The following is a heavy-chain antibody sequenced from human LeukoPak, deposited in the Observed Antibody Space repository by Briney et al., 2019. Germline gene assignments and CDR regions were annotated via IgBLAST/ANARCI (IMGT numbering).Heavy chain of an antibody. D-gene: IGHD3-3*01. CDR1: GFTFSGSA. J-gene: IGHJ4*02. V-gene: IGHV3-23*01. Sequence: GGSLRLSCAASGFTFSGSAMHWVRQAPGKGLEWVSAISGSGGSTYYADSVKGRFTISRDNSKNTLYLQMNSLRAEDTAVYYCAKATYDFWRIFDYWGQGTLVTVSS. CDR3: AKATYDFWRIFDY. CDR2: ISGSGGST.